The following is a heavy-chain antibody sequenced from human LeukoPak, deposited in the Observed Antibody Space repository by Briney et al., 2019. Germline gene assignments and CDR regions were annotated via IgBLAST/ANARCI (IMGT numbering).Heavy chain of an antibody. CDR2: ISSDGTNR. CDR1: GFTFSGFG. Sequence: PGTSLRLSCAASGFTFSGFGMHWVRQAPGKGLQRVAVISSDGTNRFYADSVAGRFTISREYSKNTLYLQMTSLTSEDTALYFCGTGVGARGVDTVRYEYWGQGTLVTVSS. J-gene: IGHJ1*01. CDR3: GTGVGARGVDTVRYEY. V-gene: IGHV3-30*03. D-gene: IGHD3-3*01.